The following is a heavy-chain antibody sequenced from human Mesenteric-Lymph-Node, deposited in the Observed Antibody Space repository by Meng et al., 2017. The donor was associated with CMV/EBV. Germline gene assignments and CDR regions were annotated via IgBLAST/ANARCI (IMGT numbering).Heavy chain of an antibody. J-gene: IGHJ6*02. CDR2: INPNSGGT. CDR3: AKDIVRYLRPSAHGMDV. CDR1: GYTFTGYY. Sequence: ASVKVSCKASGYTFTGYYMHWVRQAPGQGLEWMGWINPNSGGTNYAQKFQGRVTMTRDTSISTAYMELSRLRSDDTAVYYCAKDIVRYLRPSAHGMDVWGQGTTVTVSS. V-gene: IGHV1-2*02. D-gene: IGHD1-26*01.